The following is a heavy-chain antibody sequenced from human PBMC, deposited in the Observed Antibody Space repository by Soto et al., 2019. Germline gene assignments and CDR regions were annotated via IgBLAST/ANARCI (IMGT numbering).Heavy chain of an antibody. CDR3: AKDLWFGEPLWYYYYGMDV. V-gene: IGHV3-30*18. Sequence: APGKGLEWVAVISYDGSNKYYADSVKGRFTISRDNSKNTLYLQMNSPRAEDTAVYYCAKDLWFGEPLWYYYYGMDVWGQGTTVTVSS. CDR2: ISYDGSNK. J-gene: IGHJ6*02. D-gene: IGHD3-10*01.